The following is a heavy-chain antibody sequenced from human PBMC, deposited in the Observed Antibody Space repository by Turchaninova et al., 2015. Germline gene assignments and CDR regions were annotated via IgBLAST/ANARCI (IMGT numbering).Heavy chain of an antibody. CDR2: IYDSGST. D-gene: IGHD2-2*01. J-gene: IGHJ4*02. CDR3: ARDDSSTPFKF. V-gene: IGHV4-38-2*02. CDR1: GYSISSGYY. Sequence: QVQLQESGPGLVTPSEPLSLTCAVSGYSISSGYYWGWIRQPPGKGLEWIGIIYDSGSTYYNPSLKSRVTIAVDTSKNHFSLKVSSVTAADTAVYYCARDDSSTPFKFWGQGTLVTVSS.